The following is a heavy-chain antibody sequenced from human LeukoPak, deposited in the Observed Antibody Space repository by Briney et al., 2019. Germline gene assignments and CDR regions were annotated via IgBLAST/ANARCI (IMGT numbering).Heavy chain of an antibody. Sequence: GGSLRLACAASGFTFTSYAMRWVRQAPGKGLQWVSVINGGGTSTDYAGSVKGRFSISRGNSKNKLHLQMNSLRAEDTAIYYCAKGAFEQWLVQVIPFDYWGQGTLVTVSS. CDR2: INGGGTST. D-gene: IGHD6-19*01. CDR3: AKGAFEQWLVQVIPFDY. V-gene: IGHV3-23*01. J-gene: IGHJ4*02. CDR1: GFTFTSYA.